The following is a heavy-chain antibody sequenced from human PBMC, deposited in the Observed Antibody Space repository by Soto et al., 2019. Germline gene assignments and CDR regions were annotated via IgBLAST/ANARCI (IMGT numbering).Heavy chain of an antibody. D-gene: IGHD5-12*01. Sequence: SGGSLRLSCAASGFTFSSYDMSWVRQAPGKGLEWVSGISGSGDRTNYADSVKGRFTISRDNSKNTLYLQMNSLRAEDTAVYYCAKDGADSGYGMGYYYYYGMDVWGQGTTVTVSS. CDR3: AKDGADSGYGMGYYYYYGMDV. V-gene: IGHV3-23*01. CDR1: GFTFSSYD. J-gene: IGHJ6*02. CDR2: ISGSGDRT.